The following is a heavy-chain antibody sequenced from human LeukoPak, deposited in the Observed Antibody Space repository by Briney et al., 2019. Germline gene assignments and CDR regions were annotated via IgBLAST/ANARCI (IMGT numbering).Heavy chain of an antibody. CDR2: IKSKTDGGTT. CDR1: GFIFNNAW. CDR3: AKVVLVGAIFGPGY. J-gene: IGHJ4*02. V-gene: IGHV3-15*01. Sequence: GGSLRLSCAASGFIFNNAWMSWVRQAPGKGLEWLGRIKSKTDGGTTDYAAPMKGRLTISRDDSKNTLYLQMNSLRAEDTAVYYCAKVVLVGAIFGPGYWGQGTLVTVSS. D-gene: IGHD1-26*01.